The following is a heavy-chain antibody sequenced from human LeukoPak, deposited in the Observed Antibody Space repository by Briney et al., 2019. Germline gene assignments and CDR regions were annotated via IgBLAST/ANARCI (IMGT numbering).Heavy chain of an antibody. CDR2: ISGSGGST. CDR1: AFTFNNYA. V-gene: IGHV3-23*01. CDR3: AKSAYYDASGYYREYYFDY. Sequence: GGSLRLSCAASAFTFNNYAMNWVRQAPGKGLEWVSSISGSGGSTHYADSVKGRFTISRDKTKNTLYLQMNSLRAEDTAVYYCAKSAYYDASGYYREYYFDYWGQGTLVTVSS. D-gene: IGHD3-22*01. J-gene: IGHJ4*02.